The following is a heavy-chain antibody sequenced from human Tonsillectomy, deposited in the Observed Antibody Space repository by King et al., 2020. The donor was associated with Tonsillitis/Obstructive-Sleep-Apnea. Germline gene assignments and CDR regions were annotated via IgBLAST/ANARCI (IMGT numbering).Heavy chain of an antibody. J-gene: IGHJ3*02. CDR1: GGSFSGYY. Sequence: VQLQQWGAGLLKPSETLSLTCAVYGGSFSGYYWSWIRQPPGKGLEWIGEINHSGSSNYNPPLKSRVTISVDTSNNQFSLKLSSVTAADTAVYYCAREMSGYGLDAFDIWGHGTMVTVSS. CDR3: AREMSGYGLDAFDI. D-gene: IGHD5-12*01. V-gene: IGHV4-34*01. CDR2: INHSGSS.